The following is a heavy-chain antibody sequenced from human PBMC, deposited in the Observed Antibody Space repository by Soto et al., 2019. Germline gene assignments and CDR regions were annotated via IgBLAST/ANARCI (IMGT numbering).Heavy chain of an antibody. J-gene: IGHJ4*02. D-gene: IGHD5-12*01. CDR3: ARDLRAATIKEGFDY. V-gene: IGHV1-18*01. Sequence: QVQLVESGAEGKKPGASVKVSCKASGYTFTSYGISWVRQAPGQGLEWMGWISAYNGNTNYAQKHEARVTITTATSTSTANMELRSLRSDDTAVYYCARDLRAATIKEGFDYWGQGTLVTVSS. CDR2: ISAYNGNT. CDR1: GYTFTSYG.